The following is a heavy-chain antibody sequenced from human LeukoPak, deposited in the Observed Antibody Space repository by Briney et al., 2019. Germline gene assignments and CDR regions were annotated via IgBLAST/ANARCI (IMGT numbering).Heavy chain of an antibody. D-gene: IGHD6-19*01. V-gene: IGHV3-11*04. CDR2: ISSSSSTI. Sequence: LSLTCAVYGGSFSGYYWSWIRQPPGKGLEWVSYISSSSSTIYYADSVKGRFTISRDNAKNSLYLQMNSLRDEDTAVYYCARDWDYSSFDYWGQGTLVTVSS. CDR1: GGSFSGYY. CDR3: ARDWDYSSFDY. J-gene: IGHJ4*02.